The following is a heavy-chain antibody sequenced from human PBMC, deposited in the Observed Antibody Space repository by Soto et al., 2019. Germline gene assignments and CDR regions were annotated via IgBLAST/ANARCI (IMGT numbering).Heavy chain of an antibody. CDR2: VNPGNGTT. CDR3: ARDTYANFDY. D-gene: IGHD2-8*01. J-gene: IGHJ4*02. Sequence: ALVQGSFNAFGYTFTAYYMNWIRRAPGQGLEWIGWVNPGNGTTSFAQKFQGRVTMTRDTSISTAYMELSGLRSDDSAMYYCARDTYANFDYWGQGALVTVSS. CDR1: GYTFTAYY. V-gene: IGHV1-2*02.